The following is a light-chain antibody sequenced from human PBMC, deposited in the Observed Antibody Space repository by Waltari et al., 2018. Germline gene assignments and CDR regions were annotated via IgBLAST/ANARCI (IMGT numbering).Light chain of an antibody. CDR1: KSDVGFYNS. Sequence: QSALTQPASVSGSPGQSITISCTGTKSDVGFYNSVSWYPQHPGKAPKVIIYDVSQRPSGISNRFSGSKSGNTASLIISGLQADDEADYYCKSYTGTGSWVFGGGTKLTVL. V-gene: IGLV2-14*03. CDR2: DVS. CDR3: KSYTGTGSWV. J-gene: IGLJ3*02.